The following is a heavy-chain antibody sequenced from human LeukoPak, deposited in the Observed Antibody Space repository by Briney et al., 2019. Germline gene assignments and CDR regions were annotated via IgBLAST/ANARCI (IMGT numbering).Heavy chain of an antibody. CDR1: GYTFTSYD. J-gene: IGHJ5*02. D-gene: IGHD1-1*01. CDR2: MNPNSGNT. V-gene: IGHV1-8*03. CDR3: ARADERRVWFDP. Sequence: ASVKVSCKASGYTFTSYDINWVRQATGQALEWMRWMNPNSGNTGYAQKFQGRVTITRNTSISTAYMELSSLRSEYTAVYYCARADERRVWFDPWGQGTLVTVSS.